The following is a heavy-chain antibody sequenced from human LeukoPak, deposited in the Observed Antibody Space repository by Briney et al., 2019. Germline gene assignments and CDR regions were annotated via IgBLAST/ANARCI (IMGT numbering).Heavy chain of an antibody. CDR2: INPNSGGT. CDR1: GYTFTGYY. V-gene: IGHV1-2*02. J-gene: IGHJ4*02. Sequence: ASVKVSCKASGYTFTGYYMHWVRQAPGQGLEWMGWINPNSGGTNYAQKFQGRVTMTGDTSISTAYMELSRLRSDDTAVYYCARDCLWFGELAYYFDYWGQGTLVTVSS. CDR3: ARDCLWFGELAYYFDY. D-gene: IGHD3-10*01.